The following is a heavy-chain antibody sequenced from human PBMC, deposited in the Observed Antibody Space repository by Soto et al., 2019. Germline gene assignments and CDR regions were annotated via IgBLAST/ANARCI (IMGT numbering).Heavy chain of an antibody. CDR3: ARGRYSSSWYHQGRVRWFDP. J-gene: IGHJ5*02. CDR1: GGSFSGYY. CDR2: INHSGST. Sequence: NPSETLSLTCAVYGGSFSGYYWSWIRQPPGKGLEWIGEINHSGSTNYNPSLKSRVTISVDTSKNQFSLKLSSVTAADTAVYYCARGRYSSSWYHQGRVRWFDPWGQGALVTVSS. D-gene: IGHD6-13*01. V-gene: IGHV4-34*01.